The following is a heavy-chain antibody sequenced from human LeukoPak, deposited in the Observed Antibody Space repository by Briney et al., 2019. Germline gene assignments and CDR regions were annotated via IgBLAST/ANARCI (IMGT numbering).Heavy chain of an antibody. V-gene: IGHV4-59*01. CDR3: AREGTRDTNWFDP. CDR1: GGSISSYY. Sequence: SETLSLTCTVSGGSISSYYWSWTRQPPGKGLEWIGYIYYSGSTNYNPSLKSRVTISVDTSKNQFSLKLSSVTAADTAVYYCAREGTRDTNWFDPWGQGTLVTVSS. D-gene: IGHD1-1*01. J-gene: IGHJ5*02. CDR2: IYYSGST.